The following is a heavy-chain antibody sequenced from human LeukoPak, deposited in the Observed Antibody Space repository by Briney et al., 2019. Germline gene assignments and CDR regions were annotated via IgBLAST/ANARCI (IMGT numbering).Heavy chain of an antibody. CDR3: ARDMGGLYSYGLFDY. V-gene: IGHV3-48*03. Sequence: GGSLRLSCAASGFTFSSYEMNWVRQAPGQGLEWVSYISSSGSTIYYADSVRGRFTISRDNAKNSLYLQMNSLRAEDTAVYYCARDMGGLYSYGLFDYWGQGTLVTVSS. CDR2: ISSSGSTI. D-gene: IGHD5-18*01. CDR1: GFTFSSYE. J-gene: IGHJ4*02.